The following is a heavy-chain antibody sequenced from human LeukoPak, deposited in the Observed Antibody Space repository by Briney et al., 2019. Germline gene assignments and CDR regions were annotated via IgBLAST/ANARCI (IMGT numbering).Heavy chain of an antibody. Sequence: PGGSLRLSCAASGFSFSSSWMNWVRQAPGKGLEWVANIKQDGSEKYYVDSVKGRFTISRDNARNSLFLEMSSLRADDTAVYFCARDVEGGTFDIWGQGTTVTVSS. CDR3: ARDVEGGTFDI. CDR2: IKQDGSEK. J-gene: IGHJ3*02. CDR1: GFSFSSSW. D-gene: IGHD3-16*01. V-gene: IGHV3-7*05.